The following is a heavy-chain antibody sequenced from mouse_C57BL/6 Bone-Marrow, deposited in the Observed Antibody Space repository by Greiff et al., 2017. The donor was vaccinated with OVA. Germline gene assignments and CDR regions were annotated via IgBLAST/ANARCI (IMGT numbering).Heavy chain of an antibody. Sequence: QVQLQQSGAELVKPGASVKLSCKASGYTFTSYWMHWVKQRPGQGLEWIGMIHPNSGSTNYNEKFKSKATLTVDKSSSTAYMQLSSLTSEDSAVYYCAGGSNYGNWYFDVWGTGTTVTVSS. CDR1: GYTFTSYW. CDR2: IHPNSGST. CDR3: AGGSNYGNWYFDV. D-gene: IGHD2-5*01. J-gene: IGHJ1*03. V-gene: IGHV1-64*01.